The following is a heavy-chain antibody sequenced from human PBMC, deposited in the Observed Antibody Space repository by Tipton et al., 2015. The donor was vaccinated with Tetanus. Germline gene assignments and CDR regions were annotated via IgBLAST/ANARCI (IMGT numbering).Heavy chain of an antibody. Sequence: QVQLVQSGAEVKKPGESLRLSCAASGFIFSSYGIHWVRQAPGKGLEWLAVSWYDGTDKYYADSVKGRFTISRDNSKNTLYLQMNSLRAEDTALYYCAREADCSGGSCFSGDFDTWGQGTQVTVSS. CDR2: SWYDGTDK. D-gene: IGHD2-15*01. CDR3: AREADCSGGSCFSGDFDT. V-gene: IGHV3-33*01. J-gene: IGHJ4*02. CDR1: GFIFSSYG.